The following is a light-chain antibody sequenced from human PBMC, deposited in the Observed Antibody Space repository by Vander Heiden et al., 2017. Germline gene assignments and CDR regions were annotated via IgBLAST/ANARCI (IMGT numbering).Light chain of an antibody. CDR2: KAS. CDR1: QSISSW. Sequence: DIQMTQSPSTLSASVGDRVTITCRASQSISSWLAWYQQKPGKAPKLLIYKASSLESGVPSRFSGSGSGTGFTLTISSLQPDDFATYYCQQYNTYPWTCGQGTKVEIK. J-gene: IGKJ1*01. CDR3: QQYNTYPWT. V-gene: IGKV1-5*03.